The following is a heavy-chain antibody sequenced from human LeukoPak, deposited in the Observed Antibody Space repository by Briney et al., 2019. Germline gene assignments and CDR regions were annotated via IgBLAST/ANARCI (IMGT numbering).Heavy chain of an antibody. D-gene: IGHD3-3*01. CDR1: GYTFTSYG. CDR3: ARDAIFGVVIMGYYYYGMDV. J-gene: IGHJ6*02. Sequence: ASVKVSCKASGYTFTSYGISWVRQAPGQGLEWMGWISAYNGNTNYALKLQGRVTMTTDTSTSTAYMELRSLRSDDTAVYYCARDAIFGVVIMGYYYYGMDVWGQGTTVTVSS. CDR2: ISAYNGNT. V-gene: IGHV1-18*01.